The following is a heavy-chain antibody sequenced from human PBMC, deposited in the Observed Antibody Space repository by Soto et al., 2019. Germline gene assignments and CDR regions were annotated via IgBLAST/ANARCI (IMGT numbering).Heavy chain of an antibody. CDR3: ARLYYYGSGSYYPPHFFDY. D-gene: IGHD3-10*01. Sequence: PGESLKISCKASGYSFSNYWIGWVRQMPGQGLEGMAIIYPCDSETRYSPSFQGQVTVSVDRSIHTAYLQWSGLRASDTAMYYCARLYYYGSGSYYPPHFFDYWGQGTLVTVSS. V-gene: IGHV5-51*01. J-gene: IGHJ4*02. CDR2: IYPCDSET. CDR1: GYSFSNYW.